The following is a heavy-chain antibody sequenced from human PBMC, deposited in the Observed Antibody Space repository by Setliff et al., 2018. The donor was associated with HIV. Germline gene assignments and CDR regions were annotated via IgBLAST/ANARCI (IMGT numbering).Heavy chain of an antibody. CDR1: GGSISNYY. V-gene: IGHV4-59*01. D-gene: IGHD6-13*01. CDR2: IHHSGST. J-gene: IGHJ6*03. CDR3: SRQQLDGFRYKYHYMDV. Sequence: SETLSLTCIVSGGSISNYYWGWIRQSPGKGLEWIGFIHHSGSTNYNPSLESRVTISLDTANNHFSLNLRSVTAADTAVYYCSRQQLDGFRYKYHYMDVWGKGTTVTVSS.